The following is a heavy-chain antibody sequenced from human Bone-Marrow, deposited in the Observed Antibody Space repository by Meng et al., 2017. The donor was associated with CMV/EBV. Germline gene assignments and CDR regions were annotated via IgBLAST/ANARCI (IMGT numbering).Heavy chain of an antibody. Sequence: SETLSLTCTVSGGSISSYYWSWIRQPPGKGLEWIGYIYYSGSTNYNPSLKSRVTISVGTSKKHFSLRLSSVTAADTAVYYCARDLIAASGKKGFDYWGQGKLVTVSS. CDR1: GGSISSYY. D-gene: IGHD6-13*01. V-gene: IGHV4-59*12. CDR2: IYYSGST. CDR3: ARDLIAASGKKGFDY. J-gene: IGHJ4*02.